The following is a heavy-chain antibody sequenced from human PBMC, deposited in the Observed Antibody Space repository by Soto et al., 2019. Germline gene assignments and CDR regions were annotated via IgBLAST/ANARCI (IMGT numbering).Heavy chain of an antibody. CDR2: ISTYNGDT. CDR1: GYTFTSYG. Sequence: QVQLVQSGAEVKKPGASVTVSCKVSGYTFTSYGISWVRQAPGQGLDWMGWISTYNGDTNYAQKLQGRVTMTTDTSTTAAYMEMRILISDDTAVYYCARDVGNGYGYGYGYWGQGTLVTVSS. J-gene: IGHJ4*02. V-gene: IGHV1-18*01. CDR3: ARDVGNGYGYGYGY. D-gene: IGHD5-18*01.